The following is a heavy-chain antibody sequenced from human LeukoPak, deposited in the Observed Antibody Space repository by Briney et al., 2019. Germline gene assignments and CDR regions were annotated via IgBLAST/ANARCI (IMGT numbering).Heavy chain of an antibody. J-gene: IGHJ4*02. D-gene: IGHD3-10*01. CDR1: GFTVSSNY. V-gene: IGHV3-53*01. CDR2: IYSGGST. CDR3: ARDYYGSGSWYY. Sequence: GGSLRLSCAASGFTVSSNYMSWVRQAPGKGLEWVSVIYSGGSTYYADSVKGQFTISRDNSKNTLYLQMNSLRAEDTAVYYCARDYYGSGSWYYWGQGTLVTVSS.